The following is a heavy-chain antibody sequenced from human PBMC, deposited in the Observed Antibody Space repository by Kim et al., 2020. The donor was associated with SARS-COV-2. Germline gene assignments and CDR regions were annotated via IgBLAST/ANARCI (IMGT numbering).Heavy chain of an antibody. CDR1: GGTFSSYA. CDR2: IIPIFGTA. Sequence: SVKVSCKASGGTFSSYAISWVRQAPGQGLEWMGGIIPIFGTANYAQKFQGRVTITADESTSTAYMELSSLRSEDTAVYYCARDSRGYSYGYGYWGQGTLVTVSS. J-gene: IGHJ4*02. D-gene: IGHD5-18*01. V-gene: IGHV1-69*13. CDR3: ARDSRGYSYGYGY.